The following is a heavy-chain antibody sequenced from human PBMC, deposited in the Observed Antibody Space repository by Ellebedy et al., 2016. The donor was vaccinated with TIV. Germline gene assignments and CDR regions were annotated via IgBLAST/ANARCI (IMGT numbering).Heavy chain of an antibody. J-gene: IGHJ4*02. V-gene: IGHV4-39*07. Sequence: SETLSLTCTVSGGSVSSGSYYWSWIRQPPGKGLEWIGSIYYSGSTYYNPSLKSRVTISVDTSKNQFSLKLSSVTAADTAVYYCARMFRGVSGFDYWGQGTLVTVSS. CDR2: IYYSGST. D-gene: IGHD3-10*01. CDR3: ARMFRGVSGFDY. CDR1: GGSVSSGSYY.